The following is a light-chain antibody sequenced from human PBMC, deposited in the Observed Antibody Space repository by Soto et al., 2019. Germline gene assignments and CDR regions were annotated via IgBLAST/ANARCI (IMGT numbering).Light chain of an antibody. V-gene: IGKV1-39*01. CDR1: QSISSY. CDR3: QQSYSPLYT. CDR2: ATS. Sequence: DIQMTQSPSSLSASVGDRVTISCQASQSISSYLSWYQQKPGKAPKLLIYATSTLQRGVPSRFSGSGSGTDFTLTISSLQPEDFATYYCQQSYSPLYTFGQGTKLEI. J-gene: IGKJ2*01.